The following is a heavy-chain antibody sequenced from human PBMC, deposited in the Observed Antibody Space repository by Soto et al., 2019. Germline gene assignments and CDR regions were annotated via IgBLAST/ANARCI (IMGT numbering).Heavy chain of an antibody. D-gene: IGHD6-19*01. V-gene: IGHV4-30-4*01. CDR2: IYFSGST. CDR1: GDSVNSDNYY. J-gene: IGHJ4*02. Sequence: LSLTCDVFGDSVNSDNYYWTWIRQPPGKDLEWIGNIYFSGSTYYNPSLNSRVTLSIDTSKNPFSLKLTSVTAADTAMYYCARHRAVAGLDYWGQGTLVTVSS. CDR3: ARHRAVAGLDY.